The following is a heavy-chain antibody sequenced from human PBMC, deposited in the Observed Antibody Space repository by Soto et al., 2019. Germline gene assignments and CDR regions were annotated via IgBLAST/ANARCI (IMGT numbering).Heavy chain of an antibody. D-gene: IGHD4-17*01. V-gene: IGHV3-23*01. CDR2: ISGSGGST. CDR1: GFTFSSYA. CDR3: AKGHYGDFSFDY. Sequence: GSLRPSCAASGFTFSSYAMSWVRQAPGKGLEWVSAISGSGGSTYYADSVKGRFTISRDNSKNTLYLQMNSLRAEDTAVYYCAKGHYGDFSFDYWGQGTLVTVSS. J-gene: IGHJ4*02.